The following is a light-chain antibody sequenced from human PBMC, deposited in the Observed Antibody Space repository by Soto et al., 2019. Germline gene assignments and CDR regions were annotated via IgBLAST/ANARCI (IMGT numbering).Light chain of an antibody. V-gene: IGKV3-15*01. CDR1: QSVSRK. CDR2: DAS. CDR3: QEYNNWPPMYT. J-gene: IGKJ2*01. Sequence: EIVMTQSPATLSVSPGERATLSCRASQSVSRKLAWYQQRPGQAPRLLVYDASTRATGIPGRFSGSGSGTDFTLTISSLQSGDFAVYYCQEYNNWPPMYTFGQGTKLEIK.